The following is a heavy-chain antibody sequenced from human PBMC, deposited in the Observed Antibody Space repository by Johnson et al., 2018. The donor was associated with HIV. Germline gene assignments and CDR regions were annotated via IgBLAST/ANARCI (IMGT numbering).Heavy chain of an antibody. CDR1: GFTLSYYG. CDR2: IRYGGSNK. Sequence: QVQLVESGGGVVQPGRSLRLSCAASGFTLSYYGVHWVRQAPGKGLEWVAVIRYGGSNKYYADSVKGRFTISRDNSKNTLYLQMNSLRAEDTAVYYCAIPLGVPTDDDAFDIWGQGTMVTVSS. J-gene: IGHJ3*02. D-gene: IGHD2-2*01. V-gene: IGHV3-33*08. CDR3: AIPLGVPTDDDAFDI.